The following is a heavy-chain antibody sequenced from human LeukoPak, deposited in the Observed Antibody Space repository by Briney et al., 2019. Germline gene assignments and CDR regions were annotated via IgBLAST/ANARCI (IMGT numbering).Heavy chain of an antibody. CDR3: AKRIVPGDTPEYFQH. J-gene: IGHJ1*01. CDR2: ISVGGNT. V-gene: IGHV3-23*01. Sequence: GGSLRLSCAASGFTFSSHAMSWVRQAPGKGPEWVSTISVGGNTYYADSVKGRVTISRDNSKNTLYLQMNSLRADDTAVYYCAKRIVPGDTPEYFQHWGQGTLVTVSS. D-gene: IGHD2-2*01. CDR1: GFTFSSHA.